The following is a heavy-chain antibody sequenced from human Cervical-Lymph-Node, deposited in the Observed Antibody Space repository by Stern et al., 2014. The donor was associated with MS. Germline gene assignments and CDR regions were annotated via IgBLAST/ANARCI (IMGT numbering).Heavy chain of an antibody. D-gene: IGHD1-20*01. J-gene: IGHJ4*02. CDR3: ARTITGMYYFDY. CDR1: GYTFTSYA. V-gene: IGHV1-3*01. Sequence: QVQLVQSGAEVKKPGASVKVSCKASGYTFTSYAMHWVRQAPGQRLEWMGWINAGNGNTKYSQKFQGRVTITRDTSASTAYMELSSLRSEDTAVYYCARTITGMYYFDYWGQGTLVTVSS. CDR2: INAGNGNT.